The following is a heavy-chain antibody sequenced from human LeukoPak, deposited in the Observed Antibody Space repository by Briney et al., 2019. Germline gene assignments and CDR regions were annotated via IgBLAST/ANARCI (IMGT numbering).Heavy chain of an antibody. J-gene: IGHJ2*01. D-gene: IGHD3-22*01. V-gene: IGHV3-53*01. CDR2: ICSGGST. CDR3: ARDGTIYYDSSGYGTGGWYFDL. Sequence: GGSLRLSCAASGFTVSSNYMSWVRQAPGKGLEWVSVICSGGSTYYADSVKGRFTISRDNSKNTLYLQMNSLRAEDTAVYYCARDGTIYYDSSGYGTGGWYFDLWGRGTLVTVSS. CDR1: GFTVSSNY.